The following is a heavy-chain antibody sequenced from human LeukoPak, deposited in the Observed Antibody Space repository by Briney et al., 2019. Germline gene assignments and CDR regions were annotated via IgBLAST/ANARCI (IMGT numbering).Heavy chain of an antibody. CDR3: ASVRLGGSSPGY. CDR1: GGSISSYY. J-gene: IGHJ4*02. V-gene: IGHV4-59*01. Sequence: PSETLSLTCTVSGGSISSYYWSWIRQPPGKGLEWIGYIYYSGSTNYNPSLKSRVTISVDTSKNQFSLKLSSVTAADMAVYYCASVRLGGSSPGYWGQGTLVTVSS. CDR2: IYYSGST. D-gene: IGHD1-26*01.